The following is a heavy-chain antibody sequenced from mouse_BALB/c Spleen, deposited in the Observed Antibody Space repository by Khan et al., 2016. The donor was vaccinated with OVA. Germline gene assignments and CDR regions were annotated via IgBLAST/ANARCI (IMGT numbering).Heavy chain of an antibody. CDR1: GYSITSGYG. D-gene: IGHD1-2*01. Sequence: VQLKESGPGLVKPSQSLSLTCTVTGYSITSGYGWNWIRQFPGNKLEWMASISYRGSPNSNPSLKSRISITRDTSKNQFFLQLNSVTTEDTATYYCARTARIKYWGQGTTLTVSS. CDR2: ISYRGSP. V-gene: IGHV3-2*02. CDR3: ARTARIKY. J-gene: IGHJ2*01.